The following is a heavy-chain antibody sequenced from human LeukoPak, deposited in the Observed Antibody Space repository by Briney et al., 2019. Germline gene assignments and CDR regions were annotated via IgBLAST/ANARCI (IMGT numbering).Heavy chain of an antibody. CDR2: IKQDGSEK. D-gene: IGHD2-15*01. V-gene: IGHV3-7*01. CDR1: GFTFSSSW. Sequence: GGSLRLSXAASGFTFSSSWMSWVRQAPGKGLEWVANIKQDGSEKYYADSVKGRFTISRDNSKNTLYLQMNSLRAEDTAVYYCAKTGTPEMCSGGSCYQYYFDYWGQGTLVTVSS. J-gene: IGHJ4*02. CDR3: AKTGTPEMCSGGSCYQYYFDY.